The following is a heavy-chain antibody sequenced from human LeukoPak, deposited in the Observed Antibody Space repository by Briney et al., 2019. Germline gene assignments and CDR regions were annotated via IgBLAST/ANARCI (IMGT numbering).Heavy chain of an antibody. CDR2: IYYSGST. V-gene: IGHV4-59*01. J-gene: IGHJ4*02. D-gene: IGHD6-13*01. Sequence: SETLSLTCTVSGGSLSSYYWSWIRQPPGKGLEWIGYIYYSGSTNYNPSLKSRVTISVDTSKNQFSLKLSSVTAADTAVYYCARDAGAAAGTFDYWGQGTLVTVSS. CDR1: GGSLSSYY. CDR3: ARDAGAAAGTFDY.